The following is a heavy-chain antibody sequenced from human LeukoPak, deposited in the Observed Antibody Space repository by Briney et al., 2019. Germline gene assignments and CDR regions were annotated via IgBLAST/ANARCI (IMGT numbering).Heavy chain of an antibody. CDR3: ASHLEDYDILTGYYHDAFDI. V-gene: IGHV4-59*01. CDR2: IYYSGST. CDR1: GGSISSYY. Sequence: SETLSLTCTVSGGSISSYYWSWIRQPPGKGLEWIGYIYYSGSTNYNPSLKSRVTISVDTSKNQFSLKLSSVTAADTAVYYCASHLEDYDILTGYYHDAFDISGQGTMVTVSS. D-gene: IGHD3-9*01. J-gene: IGHJ3*02.